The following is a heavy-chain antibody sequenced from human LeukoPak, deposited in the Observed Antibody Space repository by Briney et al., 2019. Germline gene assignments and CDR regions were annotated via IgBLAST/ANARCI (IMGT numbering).Heavy chain of an antibody. CDR1: GDTFSTYG. Sequence: ASVKVSCKASGDTFSTYGISWVRQAPGQGLEWMGGIIPFFNKPNYAQKFQGRVTITADESTSTAYMELSSLRSEDTAVYYCARGPIIGDCSGGACYYDYYMEVWGKGTTVTISS. V-gene: IGHV1-69*13. CDR2: IIPFFNKP. J-gene: IGHJ6*03. CDR3: ARGPIIGDCSGGACYYDYYMEV. D-gene: IGHD2-15*01.